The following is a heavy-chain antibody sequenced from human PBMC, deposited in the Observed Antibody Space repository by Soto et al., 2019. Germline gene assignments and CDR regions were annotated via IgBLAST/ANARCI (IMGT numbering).Heavy chain of an antibody. CDR2: IHYSGST. CDR3: AVHDSGGYYAEY. V-gene: IGHV4-39*01. Sequence: QLQLQQSGPGLVKPSETLSLTCTVSGDSVTISVYYWGWIRQPPGKGLEWIVSIHYSGSTYYTPSLMSRVTFSGDTSKKQFALKLHSVTAAYAGVYDCAVHDSGGYYAEYWGQGTLVTVSA. J-gene: IGHJ4*02. D-gene: IGHD3-22*01. CDR1: GDSVTISVYY.